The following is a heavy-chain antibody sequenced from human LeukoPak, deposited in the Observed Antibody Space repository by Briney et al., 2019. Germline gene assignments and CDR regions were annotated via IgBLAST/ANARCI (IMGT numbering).Heavy chain of an antibody. D-gene: IGHD3-16*01. CDR1: GFSFSTYG. CDR2: IWNAGTNT. CDR3: AGDTPPGGDYYFDY. V-gene: IGHV3-33*01. J-gene: IGHJ4*02. Sequence: GGSLRLSCAASGFSFSTYGMHWVRQAPGKGLEWVALIWNAGTNTYYADSVKGRFTISRDNSKNTLYLQMKSLRAEDTAVYYCAGDTPPGGDYYFDYWGQGTLVIVSS.